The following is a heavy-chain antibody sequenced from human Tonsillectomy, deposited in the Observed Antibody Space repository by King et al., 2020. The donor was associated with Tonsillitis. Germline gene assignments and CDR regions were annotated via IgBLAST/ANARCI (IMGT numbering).Heavy chain of an antibody. V-gene: IGHV1-69*04. J-gene: IGHJ4*02. CDR3: SSLDGGYCSSTSCLDPLDY. CDR1: GGTFSSYD. Sequence: QLVQSGAEGKKPGSSVKVYCKASGGTFSSYDIRWVRHAPGQRLEWMGRVIPILGIANCAQKFQGRVTLTAGKSTRTAYMELSSLRFEDTAVYYCSSLDGGYCSSTSCLDPLDYWGQGTLVTVSS. CDR2: VIPILGIA. D-gene: IGHD2-2*01.